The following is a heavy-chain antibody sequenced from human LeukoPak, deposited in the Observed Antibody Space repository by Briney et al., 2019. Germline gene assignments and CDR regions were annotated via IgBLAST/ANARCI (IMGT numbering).Heavy chain of an antibody. D-gene: IGHD3-22*01. CDR1: GGSISSYY. J-gene: IGHJ4*02. CDR2: IYTSGGT. V-gene: IGHV4-4*07. Sequence: PSETLSLTCTVSGGSISSYYWSWIRQPAGKGLEWIGRIYTSGGTNYNPSLKSRVTMSIDTSKNQFSLKLSSVTAADTAVYYCARDYYDSSGYYYTLWGQGTLVTVSS. CDR3: ARDYYDSSGYYYTL.